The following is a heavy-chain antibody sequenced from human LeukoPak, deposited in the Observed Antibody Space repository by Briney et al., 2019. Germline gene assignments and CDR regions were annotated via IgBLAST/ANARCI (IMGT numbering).Heavy chain of an antibody. CDR3: ARDRRNTGSFFDY. CDR2: ISYDGSNK. D-gene: IGHD1-26*01. Sequence: GRSLRLSCAASGFTFSSYAMHWVRQAPGKGLEWVAVISYDGSNKYYADSVKGRFTISRDNSKNTLYLQMNSLRAEDTAVYYCARDRRNTGSFFDYWGQGTLVTVSS. CDR1: GFTFSSYA. V-gene: IGHV3-30-3*01. J-gene: IGHJ4*02.